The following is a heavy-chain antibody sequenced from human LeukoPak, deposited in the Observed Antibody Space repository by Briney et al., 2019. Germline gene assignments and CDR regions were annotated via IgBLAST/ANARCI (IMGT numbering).Heavy chain of an antibody. D-gene: IGHD3-22*01. CDR3: ASCNDSSGYFAY. CDR2: VNTNTGNP. Sequence: ASVKVSFTPSGYTFTDYAINWVRQAPGQGLEYMGWVNTNTGNPTYAQGFTGRFVFSSDSSVSTAYLQITSLKADDSAIYFCASCNDSSGYFAYWGQGTLVTVSS. V-gene: IGHV7-4-1*02. CDR1: GYTFTDYA. J-gene: IGHJ4*02.